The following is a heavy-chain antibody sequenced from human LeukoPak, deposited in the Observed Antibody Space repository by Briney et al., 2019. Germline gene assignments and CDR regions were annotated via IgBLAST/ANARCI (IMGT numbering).Heavy chain of an antibody. D-gene: IGHD3-3*01. CDR1: GGSFSGYY. V-gene: IGHV4-34*01. J-gene: IGHJ5*02. CDR3: ARDRSRVVKYWFDP. CDR2: INHSGST. Sequence: SETLSLTCAVYGGSFSGYYWSWIRQPPGKGLEWIGEINHSGSTNYNPSLKSRVTISVDTSKNQFSLKLSSVTAADTAVYYCARDRSRVVKYWFDPWGQGTLVTVSS.